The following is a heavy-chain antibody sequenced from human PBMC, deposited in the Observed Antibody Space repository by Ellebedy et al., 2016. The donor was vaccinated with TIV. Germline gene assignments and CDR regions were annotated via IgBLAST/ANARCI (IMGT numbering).Heavy chain of an antibody. CDR1: GFSVMDDY. D-gene: IGHD5-12*01. Sequence: PGGSLRLSCEASGFSVMDDYMSWVRQAPGQGLEWVALVFGRDNTAYGDSVRGRFTISRDNSKNTLYLQMSSLRAEDTAVYYCVKGGWLRSRHYYYGMDVWGQGTTVTVSS. CDR2: VFGRDNT. CDR3: VKGGWLRSRHYYYGMDV. V-gene: IGHV3-66*01. J-gene: IGHJ6*02.